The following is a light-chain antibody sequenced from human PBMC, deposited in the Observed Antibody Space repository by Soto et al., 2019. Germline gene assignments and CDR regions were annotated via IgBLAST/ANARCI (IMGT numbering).Light chain of an antibody. CDR2: EVS. Sequence: QSALTQPASVSGSPGQSITISCTGTSSDVGGYNYVSWYQQHPGKAPKLMIYEVSNRPSGVSNRFSGSKSGNTASLTISGLQDEDEADYYCSSYTSSSTLVFGGGTKLPVL. J-gene: IGLJ2*01. V-gene: IGLV2-14*01. CDR3: SSYTSSSTLV. CDR1: SSDVGGYNY.